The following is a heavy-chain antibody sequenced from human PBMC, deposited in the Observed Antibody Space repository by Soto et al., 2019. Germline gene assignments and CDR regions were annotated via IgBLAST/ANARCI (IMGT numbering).Heavy chain of an antibody. Sequence: QLQLQESGPGLVKPSQTLSLTCTVSGGSIRRSDYYWSWVRQLPGRGLEWIGYIYYSGSTFYNPSLTSRLAMSVDTSRNQFSLSLTSVTAAGTAVYYCARLESVTRSLGYFDYWGQGIRVTVTS. V-gene: IGHV4-31*03. CDR3: ARLESVTRSLGYFDY. J-gene: IGHJ4*02. D-gene: IGHD7-27*01. CDR1: GGSIRRSDYY. CDR2: IYYSGST.